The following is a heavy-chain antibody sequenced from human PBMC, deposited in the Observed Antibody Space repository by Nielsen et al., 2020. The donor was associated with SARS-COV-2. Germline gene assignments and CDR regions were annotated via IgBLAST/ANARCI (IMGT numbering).Heavy chain of an antibody. CDR2: IYYSGST. V-gene: IGHV4-59*01. J-gene: IGHJ6*02. CDR3: ASGPYSSGWYGRLYYYYYGMDV. Sequence: WIRQPPGKGLEWIGYIYYSGSTNYNPSLTSRVTMLVDTSKNQFSLNLNSVTAADTAVYYCASGPYSSGWYGRLYYYYYGMDVWGQGTTVTVSS. D-gene: IGHD6-19*01.